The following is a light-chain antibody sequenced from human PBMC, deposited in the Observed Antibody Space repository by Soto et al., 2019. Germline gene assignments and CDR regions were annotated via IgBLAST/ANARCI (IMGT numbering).Light chain of an antibody. CDR1: QSVSSN. CDR3: QQYNNWPQT. V-gene: IGKV3-15*01. CDR2: GAS. J-gene: IGKJ1*01. Sequence: EILMTQSPATLSVSPGERATLSCRASQSVSSNLAWYQHKPGQAPRLLIYGASTRATGIPARFSGSGSGTELTLTISSLQSEDFAVYYCQQYNNWPQTFGQGTKVEIK.